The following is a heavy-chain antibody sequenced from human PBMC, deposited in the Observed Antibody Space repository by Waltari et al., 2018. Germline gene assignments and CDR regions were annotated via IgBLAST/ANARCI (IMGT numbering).Heavy chain of an antibody. CDR3: AREWGVMVGTAGFYFDY. D-gene: IGHD2-15*01. Sequence: EVQLVESGGGLVQPGGSLKLSCATSGFTFSSSAMTWVRQAPGMGLEWVSDISGGGGTTYYADSGKGRFTISRDNAKNSLYLQMNSLRVEDTAVYYCAREWGVMVGTAGFYFDYWGQGALVTVSS. CDR2: ISGGGGTT. CDR1: GFTFSSSA. V-gene: IGHV3-23*04. J-gene: IGHJ4*02.